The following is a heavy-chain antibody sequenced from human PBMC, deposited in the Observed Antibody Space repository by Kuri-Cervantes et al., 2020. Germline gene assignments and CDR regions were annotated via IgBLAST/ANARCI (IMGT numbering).Heavy chain of an antibody. D-gene: IGHD2-21*01. Sequence: SQTFSLTCAISGDSVSSNSAAWNWIRQSPSRGLEWLGRTYYRSKWYNDYAVSVKSRITINPDTSKNQFSLQLNSVTAADTAVYYCARVLGWHDPHAFDIWGQGTMVTVSS. CDR3: ARVLGWHDPHAFDI. CDR1: GDSVSSNSAA. V-gene: IGHV6-1*01. J-gene: IGHJ3*02. CDR2: TYYRSKWYN.